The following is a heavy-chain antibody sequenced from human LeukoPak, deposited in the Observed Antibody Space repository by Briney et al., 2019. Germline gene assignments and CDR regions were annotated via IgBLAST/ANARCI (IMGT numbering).Heavy chain of an antibody. CDR2: SNPGNGNT. CDR1: GYTFTSYA. CDR3: AREGLYGDFDY. Sequence: GASVKVSCKASGYTFTSYAIHWVRQAPGQRVEGMGWSNPGNGNTIYTQEFQGRVTIDRDTSASTAYMELSSLSSEDMAVYYCAREGLYGDFDYWGQGTLVTVSS. D-gene: IGHD4-17*01. J-gene: IGHJ4*02. V-gene: IGHV1-3*02.